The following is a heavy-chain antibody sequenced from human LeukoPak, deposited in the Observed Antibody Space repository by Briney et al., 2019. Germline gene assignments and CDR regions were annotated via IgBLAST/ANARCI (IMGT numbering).Heavy chain of an antibody. V-gene: IGHV3-33*01. CDR2: IWYDGSNK. D-gene: IGHD1-26*01. CDR1: GFTFSSYG. Sequence: QTRGSLRLSCAASGFTFSSYGMHWVRQAPGKGLEWVAVIWYDGSNKYYADSVKGRFTISRDNSKNTLYLQMNSLRAEDMAVYYCARGARSHGIVGATGYFVYWGQGTLVTVSS. J-gene: IGHJ4*02. CDR3: ARGARSHGIVGATGYFVY.